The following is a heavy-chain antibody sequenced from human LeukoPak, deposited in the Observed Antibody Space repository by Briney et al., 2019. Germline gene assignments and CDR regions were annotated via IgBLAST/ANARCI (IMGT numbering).Heavy chain of an antibody. V-gene: IGHV1-69*05. D-gene: IGHD2-21*01. CDR3: ARENLIGGEGTYYFDF. Sequence: SVKVSCKASGGTFSSYAISWVRQAPGQGLEWMGGIIPIFGTANYAQKFQGRVTITTDESTSTAYMELSSLRSEDTAVYYCARENLIGGEGTYYFDFWGQGTLVAVSS. J-gene: IGHJ4*02. CDR2: IIPIFGTA. CDR1: GGTFSSYA.